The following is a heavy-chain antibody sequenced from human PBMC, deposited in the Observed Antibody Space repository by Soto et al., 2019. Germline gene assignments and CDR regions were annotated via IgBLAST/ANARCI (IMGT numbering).Heavy chain of an antibody. CDR2: IYYSGTT. Sequence: QVQLQESGPGLVKASQTLSLTCTVSGGTITTGGHFWSWIRQYPGKGLEWIGYIYYSGTTHYNPSLKSRVNISIDTSKNQFSLKLSSVTAADTAVYYCARVVSGSYLDYWGQGTLVTVSS. CDR3: ARVVSGSYLDY. J-gene: IGHJ4*02. CDR1: GGTITTGGHF. V-gene: IGHV4-31*03. D-gene: IGHD1-26*01.